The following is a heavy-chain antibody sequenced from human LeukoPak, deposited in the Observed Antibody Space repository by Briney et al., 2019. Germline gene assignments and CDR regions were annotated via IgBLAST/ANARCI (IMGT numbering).Heavy chain of an antibody. D-gene: IGHD3-3*01. CDR1: GGSISSYY. Sequence: SETLSLPCTVSGGSISSYYWSWIRQPAGAGLEWIGRIYTSGSTNYNPSLKSRVTMSVDTSKNQFSLKLSSVTAADTAVYYCAREAYYDFWSGTYYYYYMDVWGKGTTVTVSS. V-gene: IGHV4-4*07. CDR2: IYTSGST. CDR3: AREAYYDFWSGTYYYYYMDV. J-gene: IGHJ6*03.